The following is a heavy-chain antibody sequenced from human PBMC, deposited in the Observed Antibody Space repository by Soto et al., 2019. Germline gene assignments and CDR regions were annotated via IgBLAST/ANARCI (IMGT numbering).Heavy chain of an antibody. D-gene: IGHD4-17*01. CDR2: INYSGST. CDR1: GGSISSSRYY. V-gene: IGHV4-39*01. J-gene: IGHJ5*02. CDR3: AIHAKSNSGDYLFWFDP. Sequence: QLQLQESGPGLVKPSETLSLTCTVSGGSISSSRYYWGWIRQPPGKGLEWIGSINYSGSTYYNPSLNSRFTISVDTSKNQFSLRLRSVTAADTAIYNCAIHAKSNSGDYLFWFDPWGQGTLVTVSS.